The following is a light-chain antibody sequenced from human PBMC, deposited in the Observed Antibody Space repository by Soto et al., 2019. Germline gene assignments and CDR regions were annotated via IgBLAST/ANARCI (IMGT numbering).Light chain of an antibody. J-gene: IGKJ2*01. CDR1: QSISSW. CDR2: DAS. V-gene: IGKV1-5*01. Sequence: DIQMTQSPSTLSASVGDRVTITCRASQSISSWLAWYQQKPGKAPKLLIYDASSLESGVPSRFSGSGSGTAFTLTISSLQPDDFATYYCQQYNSYPYTVGQGTKLEIK. CDR3: QQYNSYPYT.